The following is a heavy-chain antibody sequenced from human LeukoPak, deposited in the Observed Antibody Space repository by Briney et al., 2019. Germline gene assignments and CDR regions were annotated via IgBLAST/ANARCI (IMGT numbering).Heavy chain of an antibody. D-gene: IGHD3-22*01. V-gene: IGHV3-23*01. J-gene: IGHJ4*02. CDR1: GFTFSSYA. CDR2: ISGSGGST. CDR3: AKALIYYDSSGYRNQPFDY. Sequence: GGSLRLSCAASGFTFSSYAMSWVRQAPGKGLEWVSAISGSGGSTYYADSVKGRFTISGDNSKNTLYLQMNSLRAEDTAVYYCAKALIYYDSSGYRNQPFDYWGQGTLVTVSS.